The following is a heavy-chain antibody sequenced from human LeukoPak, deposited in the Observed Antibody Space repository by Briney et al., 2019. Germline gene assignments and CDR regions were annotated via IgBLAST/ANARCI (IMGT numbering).Heavy chain of an antibody. CDR3: ARGGPPEEVEMATIIGPPFDY. CDR2: INPNSGGT. Sequence: ASVKISCKASGYTFTGYYMHWVRQAPGQGLEWMGWINPNSGGTNYAQKFQGRVTMTRDTSISTAYMELSRLRSDDTAVYYCARGGPPEEVEMATIIGPPFDYWGQGTLVTVSS. CDR1: GYTFTGYY. V-gene: IGHV1-2*02. J-gene: IGHJ4*02. D-gene: IGHD5-24*01.